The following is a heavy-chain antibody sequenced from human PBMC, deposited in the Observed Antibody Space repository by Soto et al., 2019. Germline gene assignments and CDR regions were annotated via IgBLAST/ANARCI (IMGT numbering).Heavy chain of an antibody. Sequence: SETLSLTCTVSGGSVSSGSYYWSWIRQPPGKGLEWIGYIYYSGSTNYNPSLKSRVTISVDTSKNQFSLQLSSVTAADTALYYCGGDRHNNWFDPGGQGALVTVSS. CDR1: GGSVSSGSYY. CDR3: GGDRHNNWFDP. J-gene: IGHJ5*02. CDR2: IYYSGST. V-gene: IGHV4-61*01.